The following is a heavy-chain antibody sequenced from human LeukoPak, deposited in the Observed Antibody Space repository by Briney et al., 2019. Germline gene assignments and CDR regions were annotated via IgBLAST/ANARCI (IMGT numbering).Heavy chain of an antibody. CDR3: ARGPPRGKYYYMDV. Sequence: GGSLRLSCAASGFTFGSFDMHWVRQPTGQGLEWVSTIGTASDTYYPGSVEGRFTLSRDNAKNSLHLQMNSLTAGDTAVYYCARGPPRGKYYYMDVWGKGTTVTVSS. J-gene: IGHJ6*03. V-gene: IGHV3-13*01. CDR2: IGTASDT. D-gene: IGHD1-1*01. CDR1: GFTFGSFD.